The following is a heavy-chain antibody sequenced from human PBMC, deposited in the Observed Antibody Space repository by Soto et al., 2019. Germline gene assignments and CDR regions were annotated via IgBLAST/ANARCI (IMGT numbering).Heavy chain of an antibody. V-gene: IGHV3-30*18. CDR1: GFTFSSYG. D-gene: IGHD5-18*01. J-gene: IGHJ4*02. Sequence: GESLKISCAASGFTFSSYGMHWVRQAPGKGLEWVAVISYDGSNKYYADSVKGRFTISRDNSKNTLYLQMNSLRAEDTAVYYCAKESRSWIQLWRLRAFFDYWGQGTLVTVSS. CDR3: AKESRSWIQLWRLRAFFDY. CDR2: ISYDGSNK.